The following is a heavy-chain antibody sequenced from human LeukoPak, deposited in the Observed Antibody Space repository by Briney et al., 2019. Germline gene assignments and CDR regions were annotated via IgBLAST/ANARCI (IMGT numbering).Heavy chain of an antibody. Sequence: PGGSLRLSCAASGFTFSSYSMNWVRQAPGKGLEWVSYIGPTNTIDYADSVKGRFTISRDNAQNSLFLQMNSLRDEDTAVYYCARDKDYGFDYWGQGTLVTVPS. CDR3: ARDKDYGFDY. J-gene: IGHJ4*02. CDR2: IGPTNTI. V-gene: IGHV3-48*02. D-gene: IGHD4-17*01. CDR1: GFTFSSYS.